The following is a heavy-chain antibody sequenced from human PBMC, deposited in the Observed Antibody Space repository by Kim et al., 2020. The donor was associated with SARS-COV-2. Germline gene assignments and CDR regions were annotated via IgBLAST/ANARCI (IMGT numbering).Heavy chain of an antibody. J-gene: IGHJ6*02. V-gene: IGHV4-34*01. CDR3: ARGPDILTGYYLLDGMDV. D-gene: IGHD3-9*01. Sequence: KSRVTISVDTSKNQFSLKLSSVTAADTAVYYCARGPDILTGYYLLDGMDVWGQGTTVTVSS.